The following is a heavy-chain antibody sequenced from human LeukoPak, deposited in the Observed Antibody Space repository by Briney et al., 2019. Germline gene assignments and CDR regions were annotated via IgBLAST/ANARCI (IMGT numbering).Heavy chain of an antibody. D-gene: IGHD3-16*01. J-gene: IGHJ6*02. CDR1: GVTLSNYA. CDR3: ARGGGLDV. CDR2: INHNGNVN. Sequence: GGSLRLSCVASGVTLSNYAMSWARQAPGKGLEWVASINHNGNVNYYVDSVKGRFTISRDNAKNSLYLQMSNLRAEDTAVYFCARGGGLDVWGQGATVTVSS. V-gene: IGHV3-7*03.